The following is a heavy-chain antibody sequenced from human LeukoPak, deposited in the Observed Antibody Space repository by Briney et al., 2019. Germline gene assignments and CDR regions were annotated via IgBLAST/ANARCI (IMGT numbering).Heavy chain of an antibody. CDR1: GYTFTGYY. D-gene: IGHD4-17*01. CDR2: VNPNSGGT. Sequence: ASVKVSCKPSGYTFTGYYLHWVRQAPGQALEWMGWVNPNSGGTNYAKRFEGRVTMTRDTSISTAYMELSRLTSDDTAVYYCARARSVTWTFSYFDYWGRGTLVTVSS. J-gene: IGHJ4*02. V-gene: IGHV1-2*02. CDR3: ARARSVTWTFSYFDY.